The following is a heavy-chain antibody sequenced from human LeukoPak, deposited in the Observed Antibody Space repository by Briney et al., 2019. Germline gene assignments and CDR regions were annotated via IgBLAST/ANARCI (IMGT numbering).Heavy chain of an antibody. V-gene: IGHV1-69*02. CDR1: GGTFSSYT. Sequence: ASVKVSCKASGGTFSSYTISWVRQAPGQGLERMGRIIPILGIANYAQKFQGRVTITADKSTSTAYMELSSLRSEDTAVYYCARAYYGSGSYYVDYWGQGTLVTVSP. CDR2: IIPILGIA. CDR3: ARAYYGSGSYYVDY. D-gene: IGHD3-10*01. J-gene: IGHJ4*02.